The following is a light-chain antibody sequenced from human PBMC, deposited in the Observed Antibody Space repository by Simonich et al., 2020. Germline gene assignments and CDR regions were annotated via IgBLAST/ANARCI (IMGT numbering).Light chain of an antibody. CDR1: SGSIASNY. V-gene: IGLV6-57*01. CDR2: EDN. Sequence: NFMLTKPHSVSESPGKTVTISCTRISGSIASNYVQWYQQRPGSSPTTVIYEDNQRPSGVPDRFSGSIDSSSNSASLTISGLKTEDEADYYCQSYDSSNQVFGGGTKLTVL. J-gene: IGLJ2*01. CDR3: QSYDSSNQV.